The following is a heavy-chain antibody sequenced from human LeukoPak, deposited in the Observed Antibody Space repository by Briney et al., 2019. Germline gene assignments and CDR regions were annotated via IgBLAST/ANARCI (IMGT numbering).Heavy chain of an antibody. D-gene: IGHD3-22*01. Sequence: ASVKVSCKASGYTFTSYGISWVRQAPGQGREWMGWISAYNGNTNYAQKLQGRVTMTTDTSTSTAYMELRSLRSDDTAVYYCARDLPITMIVVALDAFDIWGQGTMVTVSS. CDR1: GYTFTSYG. V-gene: IGHV1-18*01. CDR3: ARDLPITMIVVALDAFDI. J-gene: IGHJ3*02. CDR2: ISAYNGNT.